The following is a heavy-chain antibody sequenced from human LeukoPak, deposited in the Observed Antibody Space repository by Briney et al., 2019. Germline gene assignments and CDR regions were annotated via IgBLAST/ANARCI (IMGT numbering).Heavy chain of an antibody. CDR1: GYTFTSYG. CDR3: ARVEIAAAGNDAFDI. D-gene: IGHD6-13*01. V-gene: IGHV1-18*01. CDR2: ISAYNGNT. J-gene: IGHJ3*02. Sequence: ASVKVSCKASGYTFTSYGISWVRQAPGQGLEWMGWISAYNGNTNYAQKFQGRVTMTRDTSTSTVYMELSSLRSEDTAVYYCARVEIAAAGNDAFDIWGQGTMVTVSS.